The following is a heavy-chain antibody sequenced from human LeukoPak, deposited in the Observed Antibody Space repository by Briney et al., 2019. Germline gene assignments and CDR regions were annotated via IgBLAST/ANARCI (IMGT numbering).Heavy chain of an antibody. CDR1: GFTFSIYG. D-gene: IGHD2/OR15-2a*01. CDR2: VWFDGSKK. J-gene: IGHJ4*02. CDR3: ARGYGNSGYNYFDY. Sequence: GGSLRLSCAASGFTFSIYGMHWVRQAPGKGLEWVAGVWFDGSKKSYADSVKGRFTISRDSSKNTLSLQMNSLRSEDTAVYYCARGYGNSGYNYFDYWGQGTLLTVSS. V-gene: IGHV3-33*01.